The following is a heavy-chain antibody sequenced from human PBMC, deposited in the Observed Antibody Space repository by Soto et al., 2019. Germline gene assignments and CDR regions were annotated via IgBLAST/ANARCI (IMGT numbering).Heavy chain of an antibody. CDR1: GGSISTSRSY. CDR2: IFYSGST. J-gene: IGHJ5*02. Sequence: QLQLLESGPGLVKASETLCLTCSVSGGSISTSRSYWAWIRQPPGKGLEWLANIFYSGSTFYNPSLASRVSVSVDTSKNEFSLKLRSVTAADTAVYYCARQPTTGDTDLWFDPWGQGTLVTVSS. V-gene: IGHV4-39*01. CDR3: ARQPTTGDTDLWFDP. D-gene: IGHD2-21*01.